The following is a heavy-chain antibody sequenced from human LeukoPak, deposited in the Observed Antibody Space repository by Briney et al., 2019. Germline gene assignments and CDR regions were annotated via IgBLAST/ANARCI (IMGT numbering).Heavy chain of an antibody. CDR3: GGIATAGTVDF. CDR2: IDTSGTT. CDR1: GASVTAYH. J-gene: IGHJ4*02. V-gene: IGHV4-4*09. D-gene: IGHD6-13*01. Sequence: SETLSLTCSVCGASVTAYHWTWIRQPPGKGLQWIGYIDTSGTTNYIPSLKSRAFISVDTSKNQFSLRLNSVTAADTAVYYCGGIATAGTVDFWGRGALVTVSS.